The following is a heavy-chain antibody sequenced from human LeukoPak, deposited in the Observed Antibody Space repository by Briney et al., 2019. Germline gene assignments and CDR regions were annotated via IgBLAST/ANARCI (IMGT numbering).Heavy chain of an antibody. Sequence: SETLSLTCTVSGGSISSGSYYWSWIRQPAGKGLEWIGRIYTSGSTNYNPSLKSRVTISVDTSKNQFSLKLSSVTAADTAVYYCARGFTIFGVVSYFDYWGQGTLVTVSS. D-gene: IGHD3-3*01. CDR1: GGSISSGSYY. V-gene: IGHV4-61*02. J-gene: IGHJ4*02. CDR2: IYTSGST. CDR3: ARGFTIFGVVSYFDY.